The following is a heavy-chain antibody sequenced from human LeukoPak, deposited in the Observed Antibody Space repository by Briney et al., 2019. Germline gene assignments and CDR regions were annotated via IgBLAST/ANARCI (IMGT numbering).Heavy chain of an antibody. V-gene: IGHV1-69*04. Sequence: ASVKVSCKASGGTFSSYAISWARQAPGQGLEWMGRIIPIFGIANYAQKFQGRVTITADKSASTAYMELSSLRSEDTAVYYCARARIAAAVTYNWFDPWGQGTLVTVSS. CDR1: GGTFSSYA. J-gene: IGHJ5*02. CDR3: ARARIAAAVTYNWFDP. CDR2: IIPIFGIA. D-gene: IGHD6-13*01.